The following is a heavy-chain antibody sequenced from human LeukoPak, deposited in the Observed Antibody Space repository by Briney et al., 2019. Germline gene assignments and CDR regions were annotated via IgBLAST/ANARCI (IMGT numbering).Heavy chain of an antibody. D-gene: IGHD3-22*01. CDR1: GYNFTRYV. V-gene: IGHV1-3*01. Sequence: GGLVKVSCKALGYNFTRYVIHWVRQGPGQRLEWIGWINSGNGNSKYSQTFQGRVTITRDTSASTAYMKLTSLRSEDTAVYYCARDGLYYYDSSGYYDGHFDYWGQGTLVTVSS. CDR3: ARDGLYYYDSSGYYDGHFDY. CDR2: INSGNGNS. J-gene: IGHJ4*02.